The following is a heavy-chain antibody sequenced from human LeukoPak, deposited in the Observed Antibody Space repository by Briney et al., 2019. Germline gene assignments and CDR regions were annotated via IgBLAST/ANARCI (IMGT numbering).Heavy chain of an antibody. CDR2: ISGSGGST. J-gene: IGHJ4*02. Sequence: HPGGSLRLSCAASGFTFSSYAMSWVRQAPGKGLEWVSAISGSGGSTYYADSVKGRFTISRDNSKNTLYLQMNSLRAEDTAVYYCATEEEGGYYSLHSPHFDYWGQGTLVTVSS. CDR3: ATEEEGGYYSLHSPHFDY. D-gene: IGHD1-26*01. V-gene: IGHV3-23*01. CDR1: GFTFSSYA.